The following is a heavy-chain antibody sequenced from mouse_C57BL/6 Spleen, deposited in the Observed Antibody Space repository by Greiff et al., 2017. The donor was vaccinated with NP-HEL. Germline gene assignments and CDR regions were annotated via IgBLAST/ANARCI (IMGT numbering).Heavy chain of an antibody. CDR2: IYPGDGDN. CDR3: APLITTVVAKGWYFDV. V-gene: IGHV1-82*01. CDR1: GYAFSSSW. J-gene: IGHJ1*03. Sequence: VQLHQSGPELVKPGASVKISCKASGYAFSSSWMNWVKQRPGKGLEWIGRIYPGDGDNNYNGKFKGKATLTADKSSSPAYMQLSSLTSEDSAVYFCAPLITTVVAKGWYFDVWGTGTTVTVSS. D-gene: IGHD1-1*01.